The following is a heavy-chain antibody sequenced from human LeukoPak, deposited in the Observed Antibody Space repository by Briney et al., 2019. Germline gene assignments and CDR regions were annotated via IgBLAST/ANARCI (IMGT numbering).Heavy chain of an antibody. V-gene: IGHV4-39*01. D-gene: IGHD1-26*01. CDR1: GGSISSSSYY. J-gene: IGHJ4*02. CDR3: ARQGREWEPREMDY. CDR2: IYYSGST. Sequence: SETLSLTCTVSGGSISSSSYYWGWIRQPPGKGLEWIGSIYYSGSTYYNPSLKSRVTIPVDTSRNQFSLRLSSVTAADTAVYYCARQGREWEPREMDYWGQGTLVTVSS.